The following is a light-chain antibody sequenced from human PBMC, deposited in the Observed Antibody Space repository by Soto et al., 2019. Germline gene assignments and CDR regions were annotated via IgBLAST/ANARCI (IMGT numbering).Light chain of an antibody. Sequence: EIVLTQSPGTLSLSPGERATLSCRASQSVSIRYLAWYQQKPDQAPRLLIYGASIRATGIPDRFSGSGSGTDFTLTISRLEPEDFAVYYCQQYGSSYTFGQGTRLEIK. CDR3: QQYGSSYT. V-gene: IGKV3-20*01. CDR2: GAS. CDR1: QSVSIRY. J-gene: IGKJ2*01.